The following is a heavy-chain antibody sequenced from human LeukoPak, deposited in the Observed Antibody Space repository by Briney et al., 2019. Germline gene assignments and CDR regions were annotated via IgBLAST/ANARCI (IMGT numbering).Heavy chain of an antibody. J-gene: IGHJ4*02. CDR2: IIPIFGTA. D-gene: IGHD5-18*01. CDR3: ARGVSAYSYSADY. Sequence: GASVKVSCKASGGTFSSYAISWVRQAPGQGLKWMGGIIPIFGTANYAQKFQGRVTITADESTSTACMELSSLRSEDTAVYYCARGVSAYSYSADYWGQGTLVTVSS. V-gene: IGHV1-69*13. CDR1: GGTFSSYA.